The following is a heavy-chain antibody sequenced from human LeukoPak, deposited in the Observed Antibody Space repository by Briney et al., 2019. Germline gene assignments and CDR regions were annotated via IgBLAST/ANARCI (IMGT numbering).Heavy chain of an antibody. J-gene: IGHJ4*02. D-gene: IGHD3-22*01. CDR1: GGTFTSYY. Sequence: ASVKVSCKASGGTFTSYYMHWVRQAPGQGLEWMGWINPNSGGTNYAQKFQGRVTMTRDTSISTAYMELSRLRSDDTAVYYCARVLRYYDSSGYYYWGQGTLVTVSS. CDR2: INPNSGGT. CDR3: ARVLRYYDSSGYYY. V-gene: IGHV1-2*02.